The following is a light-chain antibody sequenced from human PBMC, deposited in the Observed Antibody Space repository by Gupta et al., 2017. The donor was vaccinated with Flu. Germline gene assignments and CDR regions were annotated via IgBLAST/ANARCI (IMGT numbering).Light chain of an antibody. CDR3: SSDKSSSTCWV. J-gene: IGLJ1*01. V-gene: IGLV2-14*04. CDR1: SSDVGRSDY. Sequence: TISCTGTSSDVGRSDYVSWYRQDPGKAPKLVISDVSNRPSGVSSRFSGPKSGNTASLTISGLKAEDEADYYCSSDKSSSTCWVFGSGTKGTVL. CDR2: DVS.